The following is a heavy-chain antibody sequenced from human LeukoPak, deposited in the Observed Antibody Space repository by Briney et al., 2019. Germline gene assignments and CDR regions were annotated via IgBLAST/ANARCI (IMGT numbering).Heavy chain of an antibody. V-gene: IGHV4-59*08. CDR2: IYYSGST. Sequence: SETLSLTCTVSGGSISSYYWSWIWQPPEKGLELIGYIYYSGSTNYNPSLKSRVTISVDMSKNQFSLKLSPVTAADTAVYYCARGSGWYFYWGQGTRLTVSS. CDR3: ARGSGWYFY. D-gene: IGHD6-19*01. J-gene: IGHJ1*01. CDR1: GGSISSYY.